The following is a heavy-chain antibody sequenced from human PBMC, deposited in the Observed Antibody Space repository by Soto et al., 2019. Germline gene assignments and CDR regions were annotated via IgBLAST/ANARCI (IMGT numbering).Heavy chain of an antibody. CDR1: GYTFTSYA. CDR3: ARDLGVGAASDY. D-gene: IGHD3-16*01. Sequence: QGQLVQSGAEVEKPGASVKVSCKASGYTFTSYAMHWVRQAPGQRLEWMGWINAGNGNTKYSQKFQGRVTITRDTSASTAYMELSSLRSEDTAVYYCARDLGVGAASDYWGHGTVVNVSP. J-gene: IGHJ4*01. CDR2: INAGNGNT. V-gene: IGHV1-3*01.